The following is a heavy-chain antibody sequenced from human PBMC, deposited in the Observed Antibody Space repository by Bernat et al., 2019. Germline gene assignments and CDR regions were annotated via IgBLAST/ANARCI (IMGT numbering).Heavy chain of an antibody. CDR2: IIPILGIA. J-gene: IGHJ4*02. Sequence: QVQLVQSGAEVKKPGSSVKVSCKSSGGTFSSYTISWVRQAPGQGLEWMGRIIPILGIANYAQKFQGRVTITADKSTSTAYMELSSLRSEDTAVYYCARDNPAGIPAEYWGQETLVTVSS. CDR1: GGTFSSYT. D-gene: IGHD3-10*01. CDR3: ARDNPAGIPAEY. V-gene: IGHV1-69*08.